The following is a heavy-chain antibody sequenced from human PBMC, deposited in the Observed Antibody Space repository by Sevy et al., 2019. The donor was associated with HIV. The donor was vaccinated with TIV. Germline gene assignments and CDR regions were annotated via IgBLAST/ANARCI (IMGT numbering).Heavy chain of an antibody. D-gene: IGHD6-19*01. Sequence: GGSLRLSCAASGFTFSTYNHYWMTWVRQAPGKGLEWVANIKEDGSEKYYVDSVKGRFTISRDNAKNTLYLQMNSLRAEDTAVYYCAKDEGEQWPQYSSLGMDVWGQGTTVTVSS. J-gene: IGHJ6*02. V-gene: IGHV3-7*01. CDR2: IKEDGSEK. CDR1: GFTFSTYNHYW. CDR3: AKDEGEQWPQYSSLGMDV.